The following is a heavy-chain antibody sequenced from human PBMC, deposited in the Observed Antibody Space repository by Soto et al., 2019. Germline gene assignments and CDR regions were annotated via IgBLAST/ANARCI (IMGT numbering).Heavy chain of an antibody. CDR1: GYTFTSYD. V-gene: IGHV1-8*01. Sequence: QVQLVQSGAEVKKPGASVKVSCKASGYTFTSYDINWVRQATGQGLEWMGWMNPNSGNTGYAQKFQGRVTLNRLTSISTVYMELSSLRSQDTAVYYCARDHSSGRLFGYWGQGTLVTVSS. D-gene: IGHD3-22*01. J-gene: IGHJ4*02. CDR3: ARDHSSGRLFGY. CDR2: MNPNSGNT.